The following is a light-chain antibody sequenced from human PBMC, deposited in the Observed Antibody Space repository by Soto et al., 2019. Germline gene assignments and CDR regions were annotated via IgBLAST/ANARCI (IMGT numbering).Light chain of an antibody. V-gene: IGKV3-15*01. CDR2: GAS. Sequence: EIVMTQSPATLSVSPGERATLSCRASQSVSSNLAWYQQKPGQAPRLLIYGASTRATGIPARFSGSGSGTEFTLTISSLQYEDFAVYYWQQYNNWTTFGQGTKVEIK. J-gene: IGKJ1*01. CDR3: QQYNNWTT. CDR1: QSVSSN.